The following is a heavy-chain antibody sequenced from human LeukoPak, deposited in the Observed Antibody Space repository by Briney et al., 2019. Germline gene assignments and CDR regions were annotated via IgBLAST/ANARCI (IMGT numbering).Heavy chain of an antibody. CDR2: IYYSGST. V-gene: IGHV4-59*01. J-gene: IGHJ4*02. Sequence: SETLSLTCTVSGGSISSYYWSWIRQPPGKGLERIGYIYYSGSTNYNPSLKSRVTISVDTSKNQFSLKLSSVTAADTAVYYCARGATGSGYLEYYFDYWGQGTLVTVSS. D-gene: IGHD5-12*01. CDR1: GGSISSYY. CDR3: ARGATGSGYLEYYFDY.